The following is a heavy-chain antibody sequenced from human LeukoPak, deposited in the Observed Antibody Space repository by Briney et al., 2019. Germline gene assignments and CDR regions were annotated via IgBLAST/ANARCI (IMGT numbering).Heavy chain of an antibody. CDR1: GFTFSSYS. V-gene: IGHV3-21*01. D-gene: IGHD7-27*01. Sequence: GGSLRLSCAASGFTFSSYSMNWVRQAPGKGLEWVSSISSSSSYIYYADSVKGRFTISRDNAKNSLYLQMNSLRAEDTAVYYCARDTTGDLYYFDYWGQGTLVTVSS. CDR2: ISSSSSYI. J-gene: IGHJ4*02. CDR3: ARDTTGDLYYFDY.